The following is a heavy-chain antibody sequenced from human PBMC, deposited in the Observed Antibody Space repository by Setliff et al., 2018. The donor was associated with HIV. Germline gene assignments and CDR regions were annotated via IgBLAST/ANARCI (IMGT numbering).Heavy chain of an antibody. D-gene: IGHD3-22*01. Sequence: PSENLSLTCTVSGGSISSGSYYWSWIRQPAGKGLEWIGRIYTSGSTNYNPSLKSRVTISVDTSKNQFSLKLRSVTAADTAVYYCARETYYYDNPQYYYYYMDVWGKGTTVTVSS. CDR2: IYTSGST. CDR1: GGSISSGSYY. J-gene: IGHJ6*03. V-gene: IGHV4-61*02. CDR3: ARETYYYDNPQYYYYYMDV.